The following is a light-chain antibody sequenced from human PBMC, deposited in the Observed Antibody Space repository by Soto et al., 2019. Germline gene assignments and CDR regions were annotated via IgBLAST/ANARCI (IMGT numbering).Light chain of an antibody. CDR1: QTVSRDY. CDR3: QQYGNSPPT. Sequence: IVLTQSPGTLSLSPGERATLSCRASQTVSRDYLAWYHQRPGQAPRLLIYGASSRATGIPDRFSGSGSETDFTLTISRLEPEDFAVYHCQQYGNSPPTFGQGTKLEIK. J-gene: IGKJ1*01. CDR2: GAS. V-gene: IGKV3-20*01.